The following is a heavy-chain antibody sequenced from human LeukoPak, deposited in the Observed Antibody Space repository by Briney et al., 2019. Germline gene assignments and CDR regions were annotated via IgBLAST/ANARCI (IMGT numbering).Heavy chain of an antibody. V-gene: IGHV1-69*11. CDR1: GGTLSSYA. D-gene: IGHD4-17*01. Sequence: SVKVSCKASGGTLSSYAISWVRQAPGQGLEWMGRIIPILGTANYAQKFQGRVTITTDESTSTAYMELSSLRSEDTAVYYCARSTTVTTYIFDYWGQGTLVTVSS. CDR3: ARSTTVTTYIFDY. J-gene: IGHJ4*02. CDR2: IIPILGTA.